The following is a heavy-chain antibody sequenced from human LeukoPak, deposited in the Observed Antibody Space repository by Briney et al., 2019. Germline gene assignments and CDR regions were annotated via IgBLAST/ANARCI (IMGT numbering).Heavy chain of an antibody. J-gene: IGHJ4*02. CDR3: ARYDILTGDKYYFDY. D-gene: IGHD3-9*01. V-gene: IGHV4-39*07. Sequence: SETLSLTCTVSGGSISSSSYYWGWIRQPPGKGLEWIGSIYYSGSTYYNPSLKSRVTISVDTSKNQFSLKLSSVTAADTAVYYCARYDILTGDKYYFDYWGQGTLVTVSS. CDR1: GGSISSSSYY. CDR2: IYYSGST.